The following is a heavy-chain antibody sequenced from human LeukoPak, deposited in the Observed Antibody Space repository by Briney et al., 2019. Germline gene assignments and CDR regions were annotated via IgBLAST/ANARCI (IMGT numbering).Heavy chain of an antibody. J-gene: IGHJ4*02. CDR2: ISGSGGGT. CDR3: AKDRDDSSTLFDS. CDR1: GFTFSSYA. V-gene: IGHV3-23*01. Sequence: GGSLRLSCAASGFTFSSYAMSWVRRAPGKGLQWVSSISGSGGGTYSADSVKGRFTISRDNSKNTLYLQMISLRVEDTAVYYCAKDRDDSSTLFDSWGQGSLVTVSS. D-gene: IGHD3-16*01.